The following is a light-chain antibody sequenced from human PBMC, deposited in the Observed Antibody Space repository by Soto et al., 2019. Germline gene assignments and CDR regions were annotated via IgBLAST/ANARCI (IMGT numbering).Light chain of an antibody. Sequence: QSALTQPASMSGSPGQSITISCTGTSSDIGAYNFVSWYQQHPGKAPKLMLYDVNIRPSGVSNRFSGSKSGNTASLTISGLKAEDEADYYCTSWTTSTTMIFGGGTQLTVL. CDR3: TSWTTSTTMI. CDR2: DVN. CDR1: SSDIGAYNF. V-gene: IGLV2-14*03. J-gene: IGLJ2*01.